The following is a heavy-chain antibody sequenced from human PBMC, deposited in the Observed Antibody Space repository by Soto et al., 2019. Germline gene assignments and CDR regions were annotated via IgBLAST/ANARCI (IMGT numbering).Heavy chain of an antibody. CDR2: MNPNSGNT. D-gene: IGHD3-3*01. CDR1: GYTFTSYD. Sequence: ASVKVSCKASGYTFTSYDINWVRQATGQGLEWMGWMNPNSGNTGYAQKFQGRVTMTRNTSISTAYMELSSLRSEDTAVYYCARTAYDFWSGYYFFDPWGQGTLVTVSS. J-gene: IGHJ5*02. V-gene: IGHV1-8*01. CDR3: ARTAYDFWSGYYFFDP.